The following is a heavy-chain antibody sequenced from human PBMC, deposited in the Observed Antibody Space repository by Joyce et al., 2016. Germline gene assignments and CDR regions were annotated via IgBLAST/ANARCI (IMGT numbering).Heavy chain of an antibody. CDR2: INEDGSEK. CDR1: GFSFRYFW. CDR3: TRGSGTGWFDP. Sequence: EVYLVESGGGLVQPGGSLRLSCAASGFSFRYFWMDWVRQAPVKGLEWVAQINEDGSEKNYMDSLRGRFTISRDNAKNSVDLQINSLRVEDTAVYYCTRGSGTGWFDPWGQGTLVTVSS. J-gene: IGHJ5*02. V-gene: IGHV3-7*03. D-gene: IGHD6-13*01.